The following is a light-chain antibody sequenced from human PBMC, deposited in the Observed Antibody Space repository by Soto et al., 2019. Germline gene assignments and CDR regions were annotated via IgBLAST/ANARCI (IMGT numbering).Light chain of an antibody. CDR2: DVS. J-gene: IGKJ2*01. CDR1: QTVERW. Sequence: DIQMTPSPSTLSASVVDRVIITCRASQTVERWMAWYQQKPGKAPKLLISDVSTLERGVPSRFSGSGSATEFTLTISGLQPDDFATYYCQQYKDYVYTFGQGTKVDIK. V-gene: IGKV1-5*01. CDR3: QQYKDYVYT.